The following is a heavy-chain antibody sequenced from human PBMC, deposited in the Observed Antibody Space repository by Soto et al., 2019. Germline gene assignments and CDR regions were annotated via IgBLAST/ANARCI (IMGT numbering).Heavy chain of an antibody. CDR2: IIAIFGTA. CDR1: GGTFSSYA. J-gene: IGHJ6*02. CDR3: ATRYRYYYDSSGYYPLEYAYYCIDV. D-gene: IGHD3-22*01. V-gene: IGHV1-69*01. Sequence: QVQLVQSGAEVKKPGSSVKVSCKASGGTFSSYAISWVRQAPGQGLEWMGGIIAIFGTANYAQKFQGSVTLTGNESKSTAYLVLSRLRFEDTAVYYCATRYRYYYDSSGYYPLEYAYYCIDVWAQGTTVTVSS.